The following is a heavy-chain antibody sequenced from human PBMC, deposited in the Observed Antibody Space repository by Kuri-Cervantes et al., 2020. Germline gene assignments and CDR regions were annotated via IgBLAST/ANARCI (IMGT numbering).Heavy chain of an antibody. CDR3: ARTSSIVEVTWWFDP. V-gene: IGHV1-69*06. J-gene: IGHJ5*02. Sequence: SVKVSCKASGYTLTGYYMHWVRQAPGQGLEWLGGIIPTFSTTHYAQKFRDRIALTADKSTSTAYMELSRLRSEDAAIYYCARTSSIVEVTWWFDPWGQGTLVTVSS. CDR1: GYTLTGYY. D-gene: IGHD1-26*01. CDR2: IIPTFSTT.